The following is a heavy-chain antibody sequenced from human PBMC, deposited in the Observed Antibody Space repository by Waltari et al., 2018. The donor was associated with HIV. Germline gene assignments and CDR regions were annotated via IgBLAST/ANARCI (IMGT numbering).Heavy chain of an antibody. Sequence: VQLLDSGGALFHPGGSLRSSFAAFGLPVGSTSFSWVRQAPGKGLEWVSVIYSGGSTYYADSVKGRFTISRDNSKNTLYLQMNSLRAEDTAVYYCARVGVITTYYYYGMDVWGQGTTVTVSS. CDR1: GLPVGSTS. V-gene: IGHV3-53*01. D-gene: IGHD3-10*01. CDR3: ARVGVITTYYYYGMDV. J-gene: IGHJ6*02. CDR2: IYSGGST.